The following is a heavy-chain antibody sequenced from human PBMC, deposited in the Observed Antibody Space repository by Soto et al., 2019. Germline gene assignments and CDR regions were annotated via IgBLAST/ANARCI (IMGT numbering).Heavy chain of an antibody. CDR2: ISYDGNNK. V-gene: IGHV3-30-3*01. J-gene: IGHJ4*02. CDR1: GFTFSSYA. CDR3: ARDLLVVVITIPLLDY. D-gene: IGHD3-22*01. Sequence: GGSLRLSCAASGFTFSSYAMHWVRQAPGKGLEWVAVISYDGNNKYYADSVKGRFTISRDNSKNTLYLQMNSLRAEDTAVYYCARDLLVVVITIPLLDYWGQGTLVTVSS.